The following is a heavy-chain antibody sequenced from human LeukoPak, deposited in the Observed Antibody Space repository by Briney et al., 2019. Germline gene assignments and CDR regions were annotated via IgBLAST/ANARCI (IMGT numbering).Heavy chain of an antibody. CDR2: INPNSGGT. CDR3: ARGKELRYFDWLSYPNRFDP. J-gene: IGHJ5*02. Sequence: ASVKVSCKASGYTFTGYYMHWVRQAPGQGLEWMGWINPNSGGTNYAQKFQGRVTITRNTSISTAYMELSSLRSEDTAVYYCARGKELRYFDWLSYPNRFDPWGQGTLVTVSS. D-gene: IGHD3-9*01. CDR1: GYTFTGYY. V-gene: IGHV1-2*02.